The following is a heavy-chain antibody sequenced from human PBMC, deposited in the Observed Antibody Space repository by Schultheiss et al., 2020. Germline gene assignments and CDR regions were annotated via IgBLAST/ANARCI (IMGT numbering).Heavy chain of an antibody. V-gene: IGHV3-74*01. CDR2: INSDGSST. Sequence: SCAASGFTFSSYWMHWVRQAPGKGLVWVSRINSDGSSTSYADSVKGRFTISRDNAKNTLYLQMNSLRAEDTAVYYCAKDRPYSSSSDYWGQGTLVTVSS. J-gene: IGHJ4*02. CDR3: AKDRPYSSSSDY. D-gene: IGHD6-6*01. CDR1: GFTFSSYW.